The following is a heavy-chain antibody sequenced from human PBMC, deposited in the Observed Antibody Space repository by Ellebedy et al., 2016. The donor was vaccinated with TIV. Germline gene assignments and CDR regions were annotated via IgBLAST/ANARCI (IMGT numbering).Heavy chain of an antibody. CDR1: GGTFSSYA. CDR3: AREGTQGSRNLYGMDV. CDR2: IIPIFGTA. J-gene: IGHJ6*02. Sequence: AASVKVSCKASGGTFSSYAISWVRQAPGQGLEWMGWIIPIFGTANYAQTFQGRVTMTRDTSTSTVYMELSSLRSEATAVYYCAREGTQGSRNLYGMDVWGQGTTVTVSS. D-gene: IGHD1-26*01. V-gene: IGHV1-69*05.